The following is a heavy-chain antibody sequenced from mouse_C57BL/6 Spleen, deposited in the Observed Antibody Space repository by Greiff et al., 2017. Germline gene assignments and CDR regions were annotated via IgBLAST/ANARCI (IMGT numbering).Heavy chain of an antibody. J-gene: IGHJ2*01. CDR2: VYPGSGSI. V-gene: IGHV1-62-2*01. CDR3: ARDGAHSNYCIDY. D-gene: IGHD2-5*01. Sequence: VQLQESGAELVKPGASVKLSCKASGYTFTEYTIHWVQQRSGQGLEWIGWVYPGSGSIKYNEKFKDKATLTADKSSSTVYMELSRWTCEDSAVYVCARDGAHSNYCIDYWGQGTTRTVSS. CDR1: GYTFTEYT.